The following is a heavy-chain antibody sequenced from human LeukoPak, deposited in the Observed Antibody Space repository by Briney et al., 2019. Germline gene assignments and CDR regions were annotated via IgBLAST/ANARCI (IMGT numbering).Heavy chain of an antibody. Sequence: GGSLRLSCAASGFTFSSYGMHWVRQAPGKGLEWVAFIRYDGSNKYYADSVKGRFTISRDNSKNTLYLQMNSLRAEDTVVYYCASDLGYNYGYPSGDWYGMDVWGQGTTVTVSS. CDR1: GFTFSSYG. CDR2: IRYDGSNK. D-gene: IGHD5-18*01. CDR3: ASDLGYNYGYPSGDWYGMDV. V-gene: IGHV3-30*02. J-gene: IGHJ6*02.